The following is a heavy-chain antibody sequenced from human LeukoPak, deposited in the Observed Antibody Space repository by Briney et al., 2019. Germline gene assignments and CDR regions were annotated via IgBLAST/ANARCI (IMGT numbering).Heavy chain of an antibody. CDR1: GGSISSGSYY. D-gene: IGHD3-22*01. CDR3: ARQGGVVVISTNWSDP. CDR2: IYYNGST. Sequence: LETLSLTCTVSGGSISSGSYYWGWIRQPPGKGLEWIGSIYYNGSTYYNPSLKSRVTISVDTSKNQFSLKLSSVTAADTAVYYCARQGGVVVISTNWSDPWGQGTLVTVSS. V-gene: IGHV4-39*01. J-gene: IGHJ5*02.